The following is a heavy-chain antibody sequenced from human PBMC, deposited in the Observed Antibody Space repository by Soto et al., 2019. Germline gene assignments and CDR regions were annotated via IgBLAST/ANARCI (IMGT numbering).Heavy chain of an antibody. CDR1: GFTFSSYG. D-gene: IGHD2-2*01. Sequence: QVQLVESGGGVVQPGRSLRLSCEASGFTFSSYGMHWVRQAPGKGLEWVAVIWYDGSNKYYADSVKGRFTISRDNSKNTLYLQMNSLRAEDTAVYYCAREGRYCSSTSCYYYYGMDVWGQGTTVTVSS. CDR2: IWYDGSNK. V-gene: IGHV3-33*01. J-gene: IGHJ6*02. CDR3: AREGRYCSSTSCYYYYGMDV.